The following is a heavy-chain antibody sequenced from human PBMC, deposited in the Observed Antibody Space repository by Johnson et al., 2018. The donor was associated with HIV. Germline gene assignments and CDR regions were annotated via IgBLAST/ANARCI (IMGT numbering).Heavy chain of an antibody. V-gene: IGHV3-30*18. CDR1: GFTFSSFG. D-gene: IGHD3/OR15-3a*01. CDR3: AKWTPSLRPAFDI. J-gene: IGHJ3*02. CDR2: ILYDGNNK. Sequence: QVQLVESGGGVVQPGRSLRLSCAASGFTFSSFGMHWVRQAPGKGLEWVAVILYDGNNKYYADSVKGRFTISRDNSKNTLYLQMNSLRADDTAVYYCAKWTPSLRPAFDIWGQGTMVTFSS.